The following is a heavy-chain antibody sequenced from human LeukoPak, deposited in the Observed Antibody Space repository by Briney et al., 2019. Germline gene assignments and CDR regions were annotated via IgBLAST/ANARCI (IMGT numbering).Heavy chain of an antibody. J-gene: IGHJ4*02. D-gene: IGHD1-26*01. Sequence: GGSLRLSCAASGFTFSSSAMSWVRQAPGKGLEWVSAISGGGGSTYYADSVKGRFTISRDNSKNTLYLQVNSLRAEDTAVYYCAKGGKWDVTPFDYWGQGTLVTVSS. CDR3: AKGGKWDVTPFDY. CDR2: ISGGGGST. CDR1: GFTFSSSA. V-gene: IGHV3-23*01.